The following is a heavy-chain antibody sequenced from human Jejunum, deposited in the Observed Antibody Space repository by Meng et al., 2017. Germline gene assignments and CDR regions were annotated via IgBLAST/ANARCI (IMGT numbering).Heavy chain of an antibody. J-gene: IGHJ2*01. V-gene: IGHV4-59*01. CDR2: IYYSGNT. Sequence: LQVSGPGVGKPSETRSLNWTVSGGALSGYIWSWIRQPPGKGLEWIGHIYYSGNTNYNPSLKSRVTLSLHTSENQFSLQLNSVTAADTAVYYCASAGSSGWNWYFGLWGRGTLVTVSS. CDR3: ASAGSSGWNWYFGL. D-gene: IGHD6-19*01. CDR1: GGALSGYI.